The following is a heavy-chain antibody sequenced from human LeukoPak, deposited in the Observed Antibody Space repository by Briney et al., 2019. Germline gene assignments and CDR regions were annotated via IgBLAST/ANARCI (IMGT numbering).Heavy chain of an antibody. J-gene: IGHJ4*02. CDR3: ARLPMYSSSFDY. CDR1: GGSISSSSYY. Sequence: SQTLSLTCAVSGGSISSSSYYWGWIRQPPGKGLEWIGSIYYSGSTYYNPSLKSRVTISVDTSKNQFSLKLSSVTAADTAVYYCARLPMYSSSFDYWGQGTLVTVSS. CDR2: IYYSGST. V-gene: IGHV4-39*01. D-gene: IGHD6-13*01.